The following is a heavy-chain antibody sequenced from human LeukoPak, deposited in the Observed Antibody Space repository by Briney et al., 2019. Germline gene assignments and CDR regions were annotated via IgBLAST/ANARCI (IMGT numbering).Heavy chain of an antibody. V-gene: IGHV3-23*01. CDR2: INFSGTNA. CDR3: ARDIELST. D-gene: IGHD3-16*02. J-gene: IGHJ3*01. Sequence: GGSLRLSCVASGFTFSDSAMSWVRQAPGKGLEWVSLINFSGTNAYYADSVKGRFTISGDNSKDTVYLQMNSLRAEDTAIYNCARDIELSTWGLGTKVTVSS. CDR1: GFTFSDSA.